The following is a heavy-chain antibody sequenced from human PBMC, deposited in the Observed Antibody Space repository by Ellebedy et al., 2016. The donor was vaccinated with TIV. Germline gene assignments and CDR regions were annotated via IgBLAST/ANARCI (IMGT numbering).Heavy chain of an antibody. J-gene: IGHJ5*02. D-gene: IGHD6-13*01. V-gene: IGHV3-30-3*01. CDR3: ATIGIAADQLGDNWFDP. CDR1: GFTFSSYA. Sequence: GESLKISXAASGFTFSSYAMHWVRQAPGKGLEWVAVISYDGSNKYYADSVKGRFTISRDNSKNTLYLQMNSLRAEDTAVYYCATIGIAADQLGDNWFDPWGQGTLVTVSS. CDR2: ISYDGSNK.